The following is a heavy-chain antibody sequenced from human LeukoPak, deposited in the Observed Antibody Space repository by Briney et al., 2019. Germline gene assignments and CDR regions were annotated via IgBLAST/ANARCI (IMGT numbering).Heavy chain of an antibody. CDR3: ARHLADTNDAFDI. Sequence: SETLSLTCTVSGGSISSYYWSWIRQPPGKGLEWIGYIYYSGSTNYNPSLKSRVTISVDTSKNQFSLKLSSVTAADTAVYYCARHLADTNDAFDIWGQGTMVTVSS. V-gene: IGHV4-59*08. CDR1: GGSISSYY. D-gene: IGHD6-19*01. J-gene: IGHJ3*02. CDR2: IYYSGST.